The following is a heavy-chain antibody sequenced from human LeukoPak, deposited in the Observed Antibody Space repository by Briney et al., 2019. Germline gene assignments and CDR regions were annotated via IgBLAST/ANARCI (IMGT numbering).Heavy chain of an antibody. Sequence: ASVKVSCKASGGSFSSYVITWVRQTPGQGLEWMGRIIPLLGVSNFAQKFQGRVTMTRDTSIATSYMEVDSLTSDDTAVYYCARESACGTTNCLAPADWLDPWGQGTLVIVSS. D-gene: IGHD2-2*01. CDR1: GGSFSSYV. CDR2: IIPLLGVS. J-gene: IGHJ5*02. V-gene: IGHV1-69*04. CDR3: ARESACGTTNCLAPADWLDP.